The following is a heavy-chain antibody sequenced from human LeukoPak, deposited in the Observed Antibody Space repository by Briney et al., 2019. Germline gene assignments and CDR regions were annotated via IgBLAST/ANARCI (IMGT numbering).Heavy chain of an antibody. Sequence: SVKVSCKASGGTFSSYAISWVRQAPGQGLEWMGGIIPIFGTANYAQKFQGRVTITADESTSTAYMELSSLRAEDTALYYCARDPRGAAGTYGMDVWGQGTTVTVSS. CDR3: ARDPRGAAGTYGMDV. D-gene: IGHD6-13*01. CDR2: IIPIFGTA. V-gene: IGHV1-69*13. J-gene: IGHJ6*02. CDR1: GGTFSSYA.